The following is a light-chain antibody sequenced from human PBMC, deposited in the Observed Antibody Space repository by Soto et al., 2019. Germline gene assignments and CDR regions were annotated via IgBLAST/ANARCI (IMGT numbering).Light chain of an antibody. J-gene: IGKJ1*01. CDR2: DAS. CDR3: QQFDGSLWT. CDR1: ESVSTN. Sequence: EIEMTQSPATLSLAPGERVTLSCRASESVSTNLAWYQRKPGQAPRLLIYDASTRATGIPDRFSGSGSGTDFTLTISRLEPEDFAVYCCQQFDGSLWTFGPGTKVDI. V-gene: IGKV3D-15*01.